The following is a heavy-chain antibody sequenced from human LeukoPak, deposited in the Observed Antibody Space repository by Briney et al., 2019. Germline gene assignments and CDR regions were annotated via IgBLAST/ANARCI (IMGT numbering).Heavy chain of an antibody. D-gene: IGHD2-8*01. J-gene: IGHJ6*02. V-gene: IGHV7-4-1*02. CDR3: ARDAGNDPLLFYGMDV. CDR2: INTNTGNP. CDR1: GYTFTSYA. Sequence: ASVTVSCKASGYTFTSYAMNWVRQAPGQGLEWMGWINTNTGNPTCAQGFTGRFVFSLDTSVSTAYLQISSLKAEDTAVYYCARDAGNDPLLFYGMDVWGQGTTVTVSS.